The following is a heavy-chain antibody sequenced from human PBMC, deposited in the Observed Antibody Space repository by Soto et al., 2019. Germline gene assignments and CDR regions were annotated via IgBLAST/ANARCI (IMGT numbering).Heavy chain of an antibody. CDR3: AKDVGSGRPQNSGMDV. CDR2: ISYDGSNK. V-gene: IGHV3-30*18. CDR1: GFTFSSYG. D-gene: IGHD6-19*01. Sequence: GGSLRLSCAASGFTFSSYGMHWVRQAPGKGLEWVAVISYDGSNKYYADSVKGRFTISRDNSKNTLYQQMTSLRAEDTAVYYCAKDVGSGRPQNSGMDVWGQGTTVTVSS. J-gene: IGHJ6*02.